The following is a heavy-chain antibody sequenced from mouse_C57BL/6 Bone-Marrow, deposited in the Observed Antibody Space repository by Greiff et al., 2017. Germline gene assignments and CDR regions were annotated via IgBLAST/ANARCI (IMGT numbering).Heavy chain of an antibody. Sequence: VQLQQPGAELVKPGASVKLSCKASGYTFTNYWMHWVKQRPGQGLAWIGMMHPNGGSPDYNEKFKSEATLRVDKSSRTAYMELSSLTSEDSAVYYCARSYDYDDYTMDYWGQGTSVTVSS. CDR1: GYTFTNYW. D-gene: IGHD2-4*01. CDR3: ARSYDYDDYTMDY. J-gene: IGHJ4*01. V-gene: IGHV1-64*01. CDR2: MHPNGGSP.